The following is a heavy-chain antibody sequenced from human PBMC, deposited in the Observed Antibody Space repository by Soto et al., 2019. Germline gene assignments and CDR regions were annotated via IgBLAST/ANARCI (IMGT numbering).Heavy chain of an antibody. V-gene: IGHV3-30-3*01. J-gene: IGHJ6*02. CDR2: ISYDGSNK. CDR1: GFTFSSYA. D-gene: IGHD3-22*01. CDR3: AREGDDSSNTDYYYYGMDV. Sequence: QVQLVESGGGVVQPGRSLRLSCAASGFTFSSYAMHWVRQAPGKGLEWVAVISYDGSNKYYADSVKGRFTISRDNSKNTLYLQMNSLRAEDTAVYYCAREGDDSSNTDYYYYGMDVWGQGTTVTVSS.